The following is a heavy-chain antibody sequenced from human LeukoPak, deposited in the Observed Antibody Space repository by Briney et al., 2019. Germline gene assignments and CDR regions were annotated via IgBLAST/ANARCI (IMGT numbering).Heavy chain of an antibody. CDR2: MNPNTGNA. CDR3: ARVGYSNSYDY. Sequence: ASVKVSCKASGYTFTNFDINWVRQATGQGLEWMGWMNPNTGNAGYAQKFQDRATITWDASINTAYMDLSSLRSEDAAVYYCARVGYSNSYDYWGQGTLVTVSS. J-gene: IGHJ4*02. CDR1: GYTFTNFD. D-gene: IGHD4-11*01. V-gene: IGHV1-8*03.